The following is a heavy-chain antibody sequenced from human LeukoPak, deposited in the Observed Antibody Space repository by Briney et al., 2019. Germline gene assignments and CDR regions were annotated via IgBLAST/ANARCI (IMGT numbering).Heavy chain of an antibody. D-gene: IGHD3-16*01. CDR3: AGYDYVWGSHRLTYYYYYMDV. Sequence: SETLSLTCTVSGGSISSYYWSWIRQPAGKGLEWIGRIYTSGSTNYNPSLESRVTMSVDTSKNQFSLKLSSVTAADTAVYYCAGYDYVWGSHRLTYYYYYMDVWGKGTTVTVSS. V-gene: IGHV4-4*07. CDR2: IYTSGST. CDR1: GGSISSYY. J-gene: IGHJ6*03.